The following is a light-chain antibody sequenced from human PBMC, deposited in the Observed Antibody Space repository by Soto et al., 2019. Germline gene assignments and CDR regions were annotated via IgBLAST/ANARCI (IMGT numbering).Light chain of an antibody. Sequence: EIILTQSPGTLALSPGDGATLSCRASQTVNRNYLAWYHQRPGQPPRLLIYGVSNRASGVPDRFSGDGSGTEFTLTIGRLDPDDFGVYYYQQYIDSPRTFGQGTRVEVK. J-gene: IGKJ1*01. V-gene: IGKV3-20*01. CDR2: GVS. CDR3: QQYIDSPRT. CDR1: QTVNRNY.